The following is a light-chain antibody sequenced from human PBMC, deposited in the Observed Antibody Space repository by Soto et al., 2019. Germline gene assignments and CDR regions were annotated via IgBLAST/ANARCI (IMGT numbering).Light chain of an antibody. CDR1: QSVSSN. Sequence: VLTPPPSVSGAPGQRVTLSCRTSQSVSSNLALYQQKPGQAPRLLIYGASTRATGIPARFSGSGSGTEFTLTISSLQPEDFAVYYCQQYNNWHPITFGQGTRLEIK. CDR3: QQYNNWHPIT. V-gene: IGKV3-15*01. CDR2: GAS. J-gene: IGKJ5*01.